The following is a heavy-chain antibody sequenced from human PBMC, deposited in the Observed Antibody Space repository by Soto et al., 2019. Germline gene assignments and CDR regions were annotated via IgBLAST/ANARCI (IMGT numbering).Heavy chain of an antibody. Sequence: QVQLQESGPGLVKPSQTLSLTCTVSGGSISSGDYYWSWIRQPPGKGLEWIGYIYYSGSTNYNPSLKGRVTISVATYKTKFSLNLRSVTAADTAVYDCDRGPGDYRVYYYYSGMDVWGQGTTVTVSS. D-gene: IGHD4-17*01. CDR2: IYYSGST. J-gene: IGHJ6*02. V-gene: IGHV4-30-4*01. CDR3: DRGPGDYRVYYYYSGMDV. CDR1: GGSISSGDYY.